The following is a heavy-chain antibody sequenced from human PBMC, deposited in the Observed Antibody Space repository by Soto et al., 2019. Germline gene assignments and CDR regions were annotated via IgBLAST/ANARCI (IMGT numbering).Heavy chain of an antibody. J-gene: IGHJ2*01. CDR1: GGSISSDYYY. CDR3: ARAPFRTLFSYWYFDL. Sequence: QVQLQESGPGLVKPSQPLSLTCTVSGGSISSDYYYWSWVRQPPGKGLEWIGYIYYTGSTYYNPCLKSRVTISLDTSKNQFSLKLSSVTAADTAVYSCARAPFRTLFSYWYFDLWGRGTLVTVSS. D-gene: IGHD2-21*01. V-gene: IGHV4-30-4*01. CDR2: IYYTGST.